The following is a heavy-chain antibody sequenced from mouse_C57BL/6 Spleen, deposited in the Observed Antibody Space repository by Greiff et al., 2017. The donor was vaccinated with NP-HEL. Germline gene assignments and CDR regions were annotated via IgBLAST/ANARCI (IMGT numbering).Heavy chain of an antibody. CDR3: ARGGLGRDAMDY. D-gene: IGHD4-1*01. J-gene: IGHJ4*01. V-gene: IGHV1-55*01. CDR1: GYTFTSYW. CDR2: IYPGSGST. Sequence: QVQLQQPGAELVKPGASVKMSSKASGYTFTSYWITWVKQRPGQGLEWIGDIYPGSGSTNYNEKFKSKATLTVDTSSSTAYMQLSSLTSEDSAVYYCARGGLGRDAMDYWGQGTSVTVSS.